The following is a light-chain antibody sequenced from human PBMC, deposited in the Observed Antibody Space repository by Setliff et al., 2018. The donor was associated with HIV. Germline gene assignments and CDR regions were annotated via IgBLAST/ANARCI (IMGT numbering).Light chain of an antibody. Sequence: QSVLAQPASVSGSPGQSITISCTGTSSDVGGYDYVSWYQLHPGKTPKLMIFEASNRPSGVSYRFSGSKSGNTASLTISGLRPEDEGDYFCCSYTSTSARVFGTGTKGTVL. J-gene: IGLJ1*01. CDR2: EAS. CDR1: SSDVGGYDY. CDR3: CSYTSTSARV. V-gene: IGLV2-14*01.